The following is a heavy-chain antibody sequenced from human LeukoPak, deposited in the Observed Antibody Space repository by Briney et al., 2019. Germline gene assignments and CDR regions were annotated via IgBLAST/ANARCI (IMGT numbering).Heavy chain of an antibody. J-gene: IGHJ6*03. CDR2: ISSSSSYI. D-gene: IGHD2-2*02. CDR1: GFTFSSYS. Sequence: PGGSLRLACAGSGFTFSSYSMNWVSQAPGKGLEWVASISSSSSYIYYADSVKGRFTISRDNAKNSLYLQMNSLRAEDTAVYYCARDRIVVVPAAIDIRGYYYYMDVWRKGTTVTVSS. CDR3: ARDRIVVVPAAIDIRGYYYYMDV. V-gene: IGHV3-21*01.